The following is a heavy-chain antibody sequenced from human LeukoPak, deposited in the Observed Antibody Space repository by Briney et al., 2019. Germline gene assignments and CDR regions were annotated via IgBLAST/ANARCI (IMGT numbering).Heavy chain of an antibody. V-gene: IGHV3-9*01. CDR1: GFTFDDYA. D-gene: IGHD3-22*01. CDR2: INWNGGSI. J-gene: IGHJ4*02. CDR3: AKDIGSSGYYYPDY. Sequence: SLRLSCAASGFTFDDYAMHWVRQAPGKGLEWVSGINWNGGSIGYADSVKGRFTISRDNAKNSLYLQMNSLRAEDTALYYCAKDIGSSGYYYPDYWGQGTLVTVSS.